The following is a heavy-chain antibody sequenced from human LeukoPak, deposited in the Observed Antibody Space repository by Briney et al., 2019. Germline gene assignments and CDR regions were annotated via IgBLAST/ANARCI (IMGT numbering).Heavy chain of an antibody. Sequence: PGGSLRLSCAASGFTFSGSAMLWVRQASGKGLEWVGRIRSKANSYATAYAASVKGRFTISRDDSKNTAYLQMNSLKTEDTAVYYCTTHLLRNADFDYWGQGTLVTVSS. CDR3: TTHLLRNADFDY. CDR1: GFTFSGSA. V-gene: IGHV3-73*01. J-gene: IGHJ4*02. D-gene: IGHD2-2*01. CDR2: IRSKANSYAT.